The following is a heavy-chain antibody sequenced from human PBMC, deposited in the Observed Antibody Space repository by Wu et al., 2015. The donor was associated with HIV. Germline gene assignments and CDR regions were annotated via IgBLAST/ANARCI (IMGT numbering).Heavy chain of an antibody. Sequence: QVQLVQSGAEVKKPGSSVKVSCKASGGTFSSYAISWVRQAPGQGLEWMGRIIPIFGTANYAQKFPGQSHDYRGRIHEHRPHGAEQPEILRTHGRVYCAKVPPKMATSGLNFDYWGQGNAGFTVSS. CDR3: AKVPPKMATSGLNFDY. V-gene: IGHV1-69*13. D-gene: IGHD5-24*01. J-gene: IGHJ4*01. CDR1: GGTFSSYA. CDR2: IIPIFGTA.